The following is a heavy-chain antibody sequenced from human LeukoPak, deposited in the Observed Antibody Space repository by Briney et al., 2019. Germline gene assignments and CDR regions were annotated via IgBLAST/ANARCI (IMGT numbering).Heavy chain of an antibody. J-gene: IGHJ6*02. Sequence: PGRSLRLSCAASGFTFSSYAMHWVRQAPGKGLEWVAVMSYDGSNKYYADSVKGRFTISRDNSKNTLYLQMNSLRAEDTAVYYCARDLYRSSGIAAAGTTTNYYYYGMDVWGQGTTVTVSS. D-gene: IGHD6-13*01. CDR1: GFTFSSYA. CDR2: MSYDGSNK. V-gene: IGHV3-30*04. CDR3: ARDLYRSSGIAAAGTTTNYYYYGMDV.